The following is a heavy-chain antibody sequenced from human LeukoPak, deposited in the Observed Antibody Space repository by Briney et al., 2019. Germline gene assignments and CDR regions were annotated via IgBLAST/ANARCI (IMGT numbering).Heavy chain of an antibody. CDR3: ARRPIAAAGSSGFDY. Sequence: GESLKISCKGSGYRFSNYWIGWVRQMPGKGLEWMGRIDPSDSYTNYSPSFQGHVTISADKSISTAYLQWSSLKASDTAMYYCARRPIAAAGSSGFDYWGQGTLVTVSS. CDR2: IDPSDSYT. V-gene: IGHV5-10-1*01. CDR1: GYRFSNYW. D-gene: IGHD6-13*01. J-gene: IGHJ4*02.